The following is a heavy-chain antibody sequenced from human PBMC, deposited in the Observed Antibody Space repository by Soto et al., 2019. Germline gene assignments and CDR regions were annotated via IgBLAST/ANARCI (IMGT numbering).Heavy chain of an antibody. CDR3: ARRRAGTGRALRHQYYFDY. J-gene: IGHJ4*02. Sequence: GGSLRLSCAASGFTFSDYYMSWIRQAPGKGLERVSYISSSSSYTNYADSVKGRFTISRDNAKNSLYLQMNSLRAEDTAVYYCARRRAGTGRALRHQYYFDYWGQGTLVTVSS. D-gene: IGHD6-19*01. CDR2: ISSSSSYT. CDR1: GFTFSDYY. V-gene: IGHV3-11*06.